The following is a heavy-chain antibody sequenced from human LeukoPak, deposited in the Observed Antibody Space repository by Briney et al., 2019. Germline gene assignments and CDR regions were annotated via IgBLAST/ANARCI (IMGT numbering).Heavy chain of an antibody. CDR1: GFTFSNAW. Sequence: SGGSLRLSCAASGFTFSNAWMSWVRQAPGKGLEWVGRIKSKTDGGTTDYAAPVKGRFTISRDDSKNTLYLQMNSLKTEDTAVYYCAGVIYSSRNQKDYWGQGTLVTVSS. V-gene: IGHV3-15*01. CDR2: IKSKTDGGTT. D-gene: IGHD6-13*01. J-gene: IGHJ4*02. CDR3: AGVIYSSRNQKDY.